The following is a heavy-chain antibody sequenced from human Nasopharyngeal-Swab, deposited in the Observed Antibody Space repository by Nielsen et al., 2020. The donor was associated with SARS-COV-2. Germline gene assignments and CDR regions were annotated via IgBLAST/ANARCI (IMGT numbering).Heavy chain of an antibody. Sequence: ASVNVSCKASGYTFTSYAMRLVRQAPGRGLEWVGWINTNTGNPTYAQCFTGRFVLSLDTYVSTAYLQISSLKAEDTAVYYFARGGGWYVGAPYYFDYWGQGTLVTVSS. J-gene: IGHJ4*02. CDR2: INTNTGNP. CDR3: ARGGGWYVGAPYYFDY. D-gene: IGHD6-19*01. V-gene: IGHV7-4-1*02. CDR1: GYTFTSYA.